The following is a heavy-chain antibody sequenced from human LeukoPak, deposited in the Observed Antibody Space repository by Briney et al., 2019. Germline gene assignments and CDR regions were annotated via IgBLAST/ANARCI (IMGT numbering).Heavy chain of an antibody. V-gene: IGHV1-18*01. Sequence: ASVKVSCKASGYTFTSYGISWVRQAPGQGLEWMGWISAYNGNTNYAQKLQGRVTMTTDTSTSTAYMELRSLRSDDTAVYYCARDGYYDSSGYYPDLDYWGQGTLVTVSS. CDR2: ISAYNGNT. D-gene: IGHD3-22*01. CDR3: ARDGYYDSSGYYPDLDY. CDR1: GYTFTSYG. J-gene: IGHJ4*02.